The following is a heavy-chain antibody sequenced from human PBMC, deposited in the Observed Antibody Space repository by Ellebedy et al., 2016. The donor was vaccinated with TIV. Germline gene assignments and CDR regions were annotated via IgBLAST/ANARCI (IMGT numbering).Heavy chain of an antibody. D-gene: IGHD4-23*01. Sequence: GESLKISCTASAFTFSAYGMHWVRQAPGKGLEWVAVSVQGRFTISRDNSNNTLYLQMTSLRTEDTAVYYCAKERHPRHPRWMGPTYFDYWGQGTLVAVSS. J-gene: IGHJ4*02. CDR3: AKERHPRHPRWMGPTYFDY. CDR1: AFTFSAYG. V-gene: IGHV3-30*18.